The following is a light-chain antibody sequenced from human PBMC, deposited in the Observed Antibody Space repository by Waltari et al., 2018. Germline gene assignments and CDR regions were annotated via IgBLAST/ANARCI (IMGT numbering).Light chain of an antibody. Sequence: DIVMTQSPDSLAVSLGERAPINCKSSQSVFYSSNNKNYLAWYQPKPGQPPKLLIYWASTREPGVPDRFSGSGSVTNFTLTITSLQAEDVALYYCQQYYSPPLTFGQGTKVEIK. CDR2: WAS. CDR3: QQYYSPPLT. V-gene: IGKV4-1*01. J-gene: IGKJ1*01. CDR1: QSVFYSSNNKNY.